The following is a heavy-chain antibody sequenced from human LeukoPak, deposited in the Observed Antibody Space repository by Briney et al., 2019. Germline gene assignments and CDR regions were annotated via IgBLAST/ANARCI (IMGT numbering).Heavy chain of an antibody. Sequence: GGSLRLSCAASGFTFSSYAMSWVRQAPGKGLEWVSAISGSSGSTYYADSVKGRFTISRDNSKNTLYLQMNSLRAEDTAVYYCAKDGGSSWYSYYFDYWGQGTLVTVSS. J-gene: IGHJ4*02. CDR3: AKDGGSSWYSYYFDY. D-gene: IGHD6-13*01. CDR2: ISGSSGST. V-gene: IGHV3-23*01. CDR1: GFTFSSYA.